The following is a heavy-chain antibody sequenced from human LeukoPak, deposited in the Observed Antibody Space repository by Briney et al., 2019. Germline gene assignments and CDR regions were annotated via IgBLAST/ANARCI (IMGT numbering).Heavy chain of an antibody. V-gene: IGHV1-18*01. CDR1: GYTFTSYG. CDR3: ARGDSGVVVTTYYYGMDV. J-gene: IGHJ6*02. D-gene: IGHD2-21*02. CDR2: ISAYNGNT. Sequence: ASVKVSCKASGYTFTSYGISWVRQAPGQGLEWMGWISAYNGNTNYAQKLQGRVTMTTDTSTSTAYMELRSLRSDDTAVYYCARGDSGVVVTTYYYGMDVWGQGTTVTVSS.